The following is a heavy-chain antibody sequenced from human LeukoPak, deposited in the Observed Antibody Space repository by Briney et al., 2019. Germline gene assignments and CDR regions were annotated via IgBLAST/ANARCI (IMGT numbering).Heavy chain of an antibody. V-gene: IGHV1-2*02. CDR1: GHKFTDYY. Sequence: ASVKVSCKACGHKFTDYYLHWVRQAPGQGLEWMGWIHPGTGDPNYAQKFQGRVTVTRDTSISTVYMELIRLRSDDTAVYYCASYAAGYNWLKVWGQGTLVTVSS. CDR3: ASYAAGYNWLKV. CDR2: IHPGTGDP. D-gene: IGHD1-1*01. J-gene: IGHJ4*02.